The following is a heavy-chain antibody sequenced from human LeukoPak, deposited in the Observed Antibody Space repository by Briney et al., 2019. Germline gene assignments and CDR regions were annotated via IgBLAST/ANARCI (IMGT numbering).Heavy chain of an antibody. Sequence: GGSLRLSCAASGFTFRIYAMSWVRQAPGKGLEWVSAISGSGGSTYYADSVKGRFTISRDNSKNTLYLQMNSLRAEDTAVYYCAKERPPRIAAAGVRVPEYFQHWGQGTLVTVSS. CDR3: AKERPPRIAAAGVRVPEYFQH. V-gene: IGHV3-23*01. J-gene: IGHJ1*01. CDR2: ISGSGGST. CDR1: GFTFRIYA. D-gene: IGHD6-13*01.